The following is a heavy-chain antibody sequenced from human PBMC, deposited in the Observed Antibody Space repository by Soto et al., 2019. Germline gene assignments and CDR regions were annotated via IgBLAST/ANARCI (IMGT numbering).Heavy chain of an antibody. CDR2: ISYDGSNK. V-gene: IGHV3-30*18. CDR3: AKDWXSSGWYKGGYYYYGMDV. J-gene: IGHJ6*02. Sequence: GGSLRLSCAASGFTFSSYGMHWVRQAPGKGLEWVAVISYDGSNKYYADSVKGRFTISRDNSKNTLYLQMNSLRAEDTAVYYCAKDWXSSGWYKGGYYYYGMDVWGQGTTVTVSS. D-gene: IGHD6-19*01. CDR1: GFTFSSYG.